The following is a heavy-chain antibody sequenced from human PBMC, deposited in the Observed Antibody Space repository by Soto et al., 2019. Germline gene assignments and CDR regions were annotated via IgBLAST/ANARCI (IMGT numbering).Heavy chain of an antibody. Sequence: QVQLQESGPGLVKPSQTLSLTCTVSGGSISSGDYYWSWIRQPPGKGLEWIGYIYYSGSTYYNPSLKRRGNISVDTSKNQFSLEPGSVTSADPAVYYRGNYGCNSVYFYFWGQGTPVTVSS. J-gene: IGHJ4*02. CDR3: GNYGCNSVYFYF. CDR2: IYYSGST. D-gene: IGHD4-17*01. V-gene: IGHV4-30-4*01. CDR1: GGSISSGDYY.